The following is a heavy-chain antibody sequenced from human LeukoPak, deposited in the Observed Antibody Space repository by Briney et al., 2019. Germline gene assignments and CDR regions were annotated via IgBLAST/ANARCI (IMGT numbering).Heavy chain of an antibody. CDR2: IEPDGTTK. CDR3: ARPIPYGTTWYGRSDY. Sequence: GGSLRLSCAASGFPFSSYSMTWVRQAPGKGLEWVANIEPDGTTKFYVDSVKGRFTISRDNALNSLYLQMNSLRAEDTAIYYCARPIPYGTTWYGRSDYWGQGTLVTVSS. D-gene: IGHD6-13*01. J-gene: IGHJ4*02. V-gene: IGHV3-7*03. CDR1: GFPFSSYS.